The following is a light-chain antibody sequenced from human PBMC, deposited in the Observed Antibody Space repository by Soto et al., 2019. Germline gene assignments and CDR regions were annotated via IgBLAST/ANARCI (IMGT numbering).Light chain of an antibody. CDR2: RAS. CDR1: QSVSRN. CDR3: HQRTDWHRT. Sequence: VVLTQSPATLYLSPGERATLSCRASQSVSRNLAWYQQKPGQAPRLLIYRASTRATGIPARFSGSGSGTDFSLSISSLQPEDFAFYYCHQRTDWHRTFAQGTKVEVK. J-gene: IGKJ1*01. V-gene: IGKV3-11*01.